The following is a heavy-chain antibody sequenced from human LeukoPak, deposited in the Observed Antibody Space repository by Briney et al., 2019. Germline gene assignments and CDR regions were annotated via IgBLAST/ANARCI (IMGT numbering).Heavy chain of an antibody. D-gene: IGHD1-7*01. CDR1: GFAFSDYE. J-gene: IGHJ2*01. V-gene: IGHV3-11*06. Sequence: GGSLRLSCASSGFAFSDYEMNWVRQAPGKGLEWLSYIRSSNSYTNYADSVKGRFTISRDNAKNSLYLQMNSLRAEDTAVYYCARDGNFYFDLWGRGTLVTVSS. CDR2: IRSSNSYT. CDR3: ARDGNFYFDL.